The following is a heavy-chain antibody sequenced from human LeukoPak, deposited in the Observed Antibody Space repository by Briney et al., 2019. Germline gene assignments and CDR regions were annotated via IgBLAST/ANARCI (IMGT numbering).Heavy chain of an antibody. J-gene: IGHJ4*02. D-gene: IGHD4-23*01. V-gene: IGHV3-53*01. CDR2: IYSGGTT. CDR3: ARDQPVVTPLGY. CDR1: GFTVSNNF. Sequence: GGSLRLSCAASGFTVSNNFMSWVRQAPGKGLELVSLIYSGGTTKYADSVRGRFTISRDNSKNTLYLQMNSLRAEDTAVYYCARDQPVVTPLGYWGQGTLVTVSS.